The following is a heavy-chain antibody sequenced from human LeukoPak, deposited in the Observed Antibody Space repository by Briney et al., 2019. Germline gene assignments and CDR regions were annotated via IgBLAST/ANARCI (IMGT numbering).Heavy chain of an antibody. V-gene: IGHV3-74*01. CDR3: ARDRYESTGGLSDVAWFQL. D-gene: IGHD3-22*01. Sequence: PGGSLRLSCAASGFTFSSYWMHWVRQAPGKGLVWVSRINSDDGSSTTYADSVGGRFTISRDNAKKSLYLQMNSLRDEDTAVYYCARDRYESTGGLSDVAWFQLWGQGTLVTVSS. J-gene: IGHJ1*01. CDR2: INSDDGSST. CDR1: GFTFSSYW.